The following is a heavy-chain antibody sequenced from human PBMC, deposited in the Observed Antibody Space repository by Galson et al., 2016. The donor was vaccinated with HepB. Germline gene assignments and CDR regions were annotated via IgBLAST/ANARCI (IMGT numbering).Heavy chain of an antibody. V-gene: IGHV3-53*01. Sequence: SLRLSCAVSGFSVSINYMSWVRQAPGKGLEWVSVMYSGGGTSYADSVKGRFTISSDNSKNTLYLQMNSLRAEDTAVYYCTRVLQWFGERWFDPWGQGMLVTVSS. J-gene: IGHJ5*02. CDR3: TRVLQWFGERWFDP. CDR1: GFSVSINY. CDR2: MYSGGGT. D-gene: IGHD3-10*01.